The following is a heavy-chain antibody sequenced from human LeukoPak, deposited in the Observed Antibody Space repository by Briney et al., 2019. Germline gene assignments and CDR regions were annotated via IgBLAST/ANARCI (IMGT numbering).Heavy chain of an antibody. D-gene: IGHD2-8*01. J-gene: IGHJ6*03. V-gene: IGHV3-20*04. CDR2: INWNGGST. CDR1: GFTFSSYS. Sequence: GGSLRLSCAASGFTFSSYSMNWVRQAPGKGLEWVSGINWNGGSTGYADSVKGRFTISRDNAKNSLYLQMNSLRAEDTALYYCARSQCTNGVCYNYLDYYYMDVWGKGTTVTVSS. CDR3: ARSQCTNGVCYNYLDYYYMDV.